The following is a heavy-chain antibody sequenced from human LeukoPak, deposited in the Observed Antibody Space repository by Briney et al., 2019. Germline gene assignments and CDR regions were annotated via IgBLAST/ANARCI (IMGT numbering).Heavy chain of an antibody. V-gene: IGHV1-2*02. D-gene: IGHD3-9*01. Sequence: GASVKVSCKASGYSFIGYYMHWVRQAPGQGLEWMGWINPNSGGTSYAQNFQGRVTMTRDTSIDTVYMELSRLRSDDTAVYYCARGRYFDWSYYFDSWGRGTLVTVSS. J-gene: IGHJ4*02. CDR3: ARGRYFDWSYYFDS. CDR1: GYSFIGYY. CDR2: INPNSGGT.